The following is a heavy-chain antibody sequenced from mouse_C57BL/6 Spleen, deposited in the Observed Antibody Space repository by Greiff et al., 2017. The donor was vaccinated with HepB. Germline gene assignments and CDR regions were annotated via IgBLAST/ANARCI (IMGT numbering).Heavy chain of an antibody. CDR2: IYPRSGNT. CDR3: GRGRYDYEGDY. CDR1: GYTFTSYG. J-gene: IGHJ2*01. Sequence: QVQLQQSGAELARPGASVKLSCKASGYTFTSYGISWVKQSTGQGLEWIGEIYPRSGNTYYNEKFKGKATLTADKSSSTAYMELRSLTSEDSAVYFCGRGRYDYEGDYWGQGTTLTVSS. D-gene: IGHD2-4*01. V-gene: IGHV1-81*01.